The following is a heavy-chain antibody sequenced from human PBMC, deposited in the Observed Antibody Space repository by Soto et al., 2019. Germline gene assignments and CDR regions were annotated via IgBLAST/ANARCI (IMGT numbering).Heavy chain of an antibody. CDR3: ARANYDYIWGSYHPFDQ. CDR1: GKSFDNFA. V-gene: IGHV1-3*01. Sequence: QVQLVQSGAEVKKPGASVRLSCKVSGKSFDNFAVHWVRQTPGQRPEWMGRINVGDDKTKYSEKFQGRVIVSYDTSATTAYMELRALSSADTAVYYCARANYDYIWGSYHPFDQWAQGAEVTVAS. D-gene: IGHD3-16*02. J-gene: IGHJ4*02. CDR2: INVGDDKT.